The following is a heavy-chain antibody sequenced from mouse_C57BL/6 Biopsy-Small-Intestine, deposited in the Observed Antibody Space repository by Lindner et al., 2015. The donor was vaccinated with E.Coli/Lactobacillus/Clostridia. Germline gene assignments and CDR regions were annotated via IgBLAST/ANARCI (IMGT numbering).Heavy chain of an antibody. J-gene: IGHJ2*01. Sequence: VQLQESGPELVKPGASVKISCKASGYTFTDYYINWVKQRPGQGLEWIGWIYPGSGDTKYNEKFKVKATLTVGTSSNTAYMRLSSLTSEDSAVYFCARGDGGYDEFDYWGQGTTLTVSS. CDR1: GYTFTDYY. CDR2: IYPGSGDT. D-gene: IGHD2-13*01. V-gene: IGHV1-84*01. CDR3: ARGDGGYDEFDY.